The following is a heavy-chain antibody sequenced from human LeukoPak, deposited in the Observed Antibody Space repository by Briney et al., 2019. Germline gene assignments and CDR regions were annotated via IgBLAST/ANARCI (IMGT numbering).Heavy chain of an antibody. CDR1: GGSISSGSYY. Sequence: SETLSLTCTVSGGSISSGSYYWSWIRQPAGKGLEWIGRIYTSGSTNYNPSLKSRVTISVDTSKNQFSLKLTSVTAADTAVYYCGRIFYNSNWNLFDPWGQGTLVTVSS. V-gene: IGHV4-61*02. J-gene: IGHJ5*02. CDR3: GRIFYNSNWNLFDP. D-gene: IGHD1-20*01. CDR2: IYTSGST.